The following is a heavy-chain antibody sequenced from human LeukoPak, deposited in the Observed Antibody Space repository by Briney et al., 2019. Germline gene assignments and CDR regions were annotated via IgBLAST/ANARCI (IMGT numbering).Heavy chain of an antibody. Sequence: GGSLRLSCAASGFTFSSYSMNWVRQAPGKGLEWTSSISSSSSYIYYAGSVKGRFTISRDNAKNSLYLQMNSLRAEDTAVYYCARGRYSGTYLLDYWGQGTLVTVSS. CDR2: ISSSSSYI. CDR1: GFTFSSYS. CDR3: ARGRYSGTYLLDY. V-gene: IGHV3-21*01. D-gene: IGHD1-26*01. J-gene: IGHJ4*02.